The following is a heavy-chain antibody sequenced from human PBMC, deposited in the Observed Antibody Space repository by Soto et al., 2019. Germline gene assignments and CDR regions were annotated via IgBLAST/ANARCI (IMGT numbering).Heavy chain of an antibody. V-gene: IGHV4-61*01. CDR2: VYYSGTT. J-gene: IGHJ5*02. CDR3: ARALHNWNFGLDP. Sequence: QMQLQESGPGLVKPSETLSLTCTVSGGSVGSGSYYWSWIRQPPGKGLEWIGYVYYSGTTNYNPSLKSRVTISVDTSKNQFSLKVRSVTAADTAVYYWARALHNWNFGLDPWGQGTLVTVSS. D-gene: IGHD1-7*01. CDR1: GGSVGSGSYY.